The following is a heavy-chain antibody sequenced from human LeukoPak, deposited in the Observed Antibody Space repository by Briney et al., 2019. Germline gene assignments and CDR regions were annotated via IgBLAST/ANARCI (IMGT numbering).Heavy chain of an antibody. Sequence: GGSLRLSCAASGFTFSSYAMNWVRQAPGKGLEWISYITRSSSTIYYADSVKGRFTISRDNAKNSLYLQMNSLRAEDTAVYYCAELGITMIGGVWGKGTTVTISS. V-gene: IGHV3-48*01. D-gene: IGHD3-10*02. J-gene: IGHJ6*04. CDR2: ITRSSSTI. CDR1: GFTFSSYA. CDR3: AELGITMIGGV.